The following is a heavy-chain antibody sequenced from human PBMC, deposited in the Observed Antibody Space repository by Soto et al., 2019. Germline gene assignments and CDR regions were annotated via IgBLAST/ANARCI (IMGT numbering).Heavy chain of an antibody. D-gene: IGHD6-13*01. V-gene: IGHV3-30*18. CDR2: ISYDGSNK. J-gene: IGHJ6*03. CDR1: GFTFSSYG. CDR3: AKAPYVAAAGRSYYYYYMDV. Sequence: ESGGGVVQPGRSLRLSCAASGFTFSSYGMHWVRQAPGKGLEWVAVISYDGSNKYYADSVKGRFTISRDNSKNTLYLQMNSLRAEDTAVYYCAKAPYVAAAGRSYYYYYMDVWGKGTTVTVSS.